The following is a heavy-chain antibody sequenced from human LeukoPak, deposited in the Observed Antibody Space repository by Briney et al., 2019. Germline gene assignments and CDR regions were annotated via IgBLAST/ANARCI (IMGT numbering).Heavy chain of an antibody. CDR1: GGSFSGYY. D-gene: IGHD5-12*01. V-gene: IGHV4-34*01. CDR3: ARRSEWLRYNWFDP. Sequence: SETLSLTCAVYGGSFSGYYWSWIRQPPGKGLEWIGEINHSGSTNYNPSLKSRVTISVDMSKNQFSLKLSSVTAADTAVYYCARRSEWLRYNWFDPWGQGTLVTVSS. CDR2: INHSGST. J-gene: IGHJ5*02.